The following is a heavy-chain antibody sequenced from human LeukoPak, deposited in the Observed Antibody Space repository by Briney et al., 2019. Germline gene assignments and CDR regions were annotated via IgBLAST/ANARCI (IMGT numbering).Heavy chain of an antibody. CDR3: VRDDDRPDNGLDY. V-gene: IGHV3-21*06. CDR2: ISSSSSYI. J-gene: IGHJ4*02. Sequence: GGSLRLSCATSGFTFNKYSINWVRQAPGKGLEWVSSISSSSSYIYYADSVKGRFTISRDNAQNSLYLQMNSLRAEDTAVYYCVRDDDRPDNGLDYWGQGTLVTVSS. D-gene: IGHD3-22*01. CDR1: GFTFNKYS.